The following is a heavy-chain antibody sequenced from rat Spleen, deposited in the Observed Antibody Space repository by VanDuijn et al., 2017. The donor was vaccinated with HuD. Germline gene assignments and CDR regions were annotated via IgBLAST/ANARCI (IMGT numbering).Heavy chain of an antibody. CDR1: GFTFSDYG. CDR2: ISHDGGSP. V-gene: IGHV5-20*01. Sequence: EVQLVESGGGLVQPGRSMRLSCAASGFTFSDYGMAWILQAPTKGLEWVASISHDGGSPHYRDSVKGRFTISRDNAKSTLYLQMESLRSEDTATYYCAKDRWDSGANWFAYWGQVTLVTVSS. D-gene: IGHD4-3*01. J-gene: IGHJ3*01. CDR3: AKDRWDSGANWFAY.